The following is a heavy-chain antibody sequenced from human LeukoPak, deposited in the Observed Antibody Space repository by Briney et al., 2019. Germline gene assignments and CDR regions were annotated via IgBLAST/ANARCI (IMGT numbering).Heavy chain of an antibody. Sequence: QPGGSLRLSCAASGFTFSSYAMHWVRQAPGKGLEYISAISSNGGSTYYANSVKDRFTISRDNSKNTLYLQMGSLRAEDMAVYYCARDGDGNYFDYWGQGTLVTVSS. J-gene: IGHJ4*02. CDR2: ISSNGGST. CDR3: ARDGDGNYFDY. V-gene: IGHV3-64*01. CDR1: GFTFSSYA. D-gene: IGHD7-27*01.